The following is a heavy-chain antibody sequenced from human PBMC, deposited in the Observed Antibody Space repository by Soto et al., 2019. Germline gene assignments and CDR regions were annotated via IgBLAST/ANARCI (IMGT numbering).Heavy chain of an antibody. J-gene: IGHJ4*02. CDR3: AKGGQLLSEGGGY. CDR1: GFTFDDYA. Sequence: EVQLVESGGGLVQPGRSLRLSCAASGFTFDDYAMHWVRQAPGKGLEWVSGISWNSGSIGYADSVKGRFTISRDNAKIPLYPQMNSLRAEDTALYYCAKGGQLLSEGGGYWGQGTLVTVSS. D-gene: IGHD2-2*01. V-gene: IGHV3-9*01. CDR2: ISWNSGSI.